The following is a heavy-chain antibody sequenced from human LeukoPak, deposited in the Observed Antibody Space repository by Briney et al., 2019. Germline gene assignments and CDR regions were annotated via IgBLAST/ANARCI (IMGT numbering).Heavy chain of an antibody. V-gene: IGHV4-34*01. J-gene: IGHJ4*02. CDR3: ATSSGNYYY. D-gene: IGHD1-26*01. CDR2: INHSGST. CDR1: GGSFSGYY. Sequence: TSETLSLTCAVYGGSFSGYYWSWIRQPPGKGLEWIGEINHSGSTNYNPSLKSRVTISVDTSKNQFSLKLTSVTAADTAVYYCATSSGNYYYWGQGTLVTVSS.